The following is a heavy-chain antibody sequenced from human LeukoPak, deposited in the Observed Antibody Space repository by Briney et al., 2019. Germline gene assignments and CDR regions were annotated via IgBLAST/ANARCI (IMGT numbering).Heavy chain of an antibody. Sequence: SETLSLTCSVSGGSISRSYWSWIRQSPGQRLEWIGYIHYSGSASYNPSLRSRVTMSIATSKDQFSLSLRSVTAADAAVYFCVNTNFALGYYYYGLDAWGQGTTVSVSS. CDR2: IHYSGSA. CDR3: VNTNFALGYYYYGLDA. CDR1: GGSISRSY. J-gene: IGHJ6*02. V-gene: IGHV4-59*08.